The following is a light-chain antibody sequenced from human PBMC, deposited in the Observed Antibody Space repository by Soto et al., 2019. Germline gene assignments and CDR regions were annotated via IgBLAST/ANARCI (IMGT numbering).Light chain of an antibody. CDR2: EVT. Sequence: SALTQPASVSGSPGQSITISCTGTGSDVGGYDYVSWYQHHPRKAPKVMIYEVTNRPSGVSNRFSGSKSGNTASLTISGLLAEDEADYYCSSYTSSSTYVFGTGTKVTVL. CDR1: GSDVGGYDY. CDR3: SSYTSSSTYV. J-gene: IGLJ1*01. V-gene: IGLV2-14*01.